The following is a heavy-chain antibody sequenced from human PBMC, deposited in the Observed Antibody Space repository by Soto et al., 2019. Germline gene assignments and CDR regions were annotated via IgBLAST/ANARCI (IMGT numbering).Heavy chain of an antibody. CDR1: GGSISSSSYY. Sequence: SETLSLTCTVSGGSISSSSYYWGWIRQPPGKGLEWIGRIYYSGSTYYNPPLKSRVTISVDTSKNQFSLKLSSVTAADTAVYYCASLSSGCHLDYWGQGTLVTVSS. CDR3: ASLSSGCHLDY. J-gene: IGHJ4*02. V-gene: IGHV4-39*01. CDR2: IYYSGST. D-gene: IGHD6-19*01.